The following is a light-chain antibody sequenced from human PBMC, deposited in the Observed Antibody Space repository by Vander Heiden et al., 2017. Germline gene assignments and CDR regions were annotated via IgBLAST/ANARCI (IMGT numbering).Light chain of an antibody. CDR3: QQSFSTPTT. Sequence: DIQMTQSPSSLSASVGDRVTITCQASQSISTYLNWYQQKPGKAPKLLIYFASSLQSGVPSRFSGSGSGTDFTLIISSLQPEDFAIYYCQQSFSTPTTFGGGTKVEI. J-gene: IGKJ4*01. V-gene: IGKV1-39*01. CDR1: QSISTY. CDR2: FAS.